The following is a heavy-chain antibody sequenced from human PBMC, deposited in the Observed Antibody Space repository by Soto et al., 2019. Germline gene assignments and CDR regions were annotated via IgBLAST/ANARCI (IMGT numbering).Heavy chain of an antibody. D-gene: IGHD3-16*01. CDR1: GITFSDLH. CDR2: VEVENDDR. J-gene: IGHJ4*02. V-gene: IGHV1-69-2*01. Sequence: EVLLQQSGAEAREPGGVVKMSCAVSGITFSDLHMHWVKQAPGKGLEWVGLVEVENDDRLYAEKYRGRLNINTDTSRNKSYEELIRLTSDDTAKLFCSAMRGSLGILAFDYWGQGTPVTVSA. CDR3: SAMRGSLGILAFDY.